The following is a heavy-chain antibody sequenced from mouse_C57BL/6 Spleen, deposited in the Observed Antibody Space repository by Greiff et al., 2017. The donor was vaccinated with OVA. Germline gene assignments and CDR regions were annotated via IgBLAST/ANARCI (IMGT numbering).Heavy chain of an antibody. D-gene: IGHD1-1*01. CDR3: ASSLTVVTRVYFDY. Sequence: VQLQQSGAELVKPGASVKMSCKASGYTFTSYWITWVKQRPGQGLEWIGDIYPGSGSTTYNEKLKSKATLTVDTSSSTAYMQLSSLTSEDSAVYYCASSLTVVTRVYFDYWGQGTTLTVSS. J-gene: IGHJ2*01. V-gene: IGHV1-55*01. CDR1: GYTFTSYW. CDR2: IYPGSGST.